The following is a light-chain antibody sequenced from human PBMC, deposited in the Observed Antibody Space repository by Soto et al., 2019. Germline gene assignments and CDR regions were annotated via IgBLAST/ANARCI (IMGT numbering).Light chain of an antibody. CDR2: AAA. V-gene: IGKV3-20*01. CDR1: QNVRYNY. CDR3: QQYGTSPVT. J-gene: IGKJ4*01. Sequence: EILLTQSPGTLSLSPGETATLSCRASQNVRYNYLAWYQQRPGQPPRLLIHAAASRTSGIPDRFSGSVSGTAFILTIRRLEPEDFAVYFCQQYGTSPVTFGGGTKVEI.